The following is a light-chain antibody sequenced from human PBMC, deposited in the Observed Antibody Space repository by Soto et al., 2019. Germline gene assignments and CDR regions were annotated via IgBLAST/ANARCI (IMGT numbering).Light chain of an antibody. CDR3: QQYGSSPWT. J-gene: IGKJ1*01. V-gene: IGKV3-20*01. CDR1: QSVSSSY. Sequence: EIVLTQSPGTLSLSPGERATLFCRASQSVSSSYLAWYQQKPGQATSLLIYVASDRATGIPDRLSGSGYGTAFTLTISRLEPEDFEVYSCQQYGSSPWTFGQGPKVEIK. CDR2: VAS.